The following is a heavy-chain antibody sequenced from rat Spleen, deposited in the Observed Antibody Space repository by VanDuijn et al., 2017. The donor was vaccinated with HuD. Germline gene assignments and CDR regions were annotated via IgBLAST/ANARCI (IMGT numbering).Heavy chain of an antibody. Sequence: QVQLKESGPGLVQPSQTLSLTCTVSGFSLTSNSVHWVRQPPGKGLEWMGGIWDDETTDYNSALKSRLTISRDTSKSQVFLKMNRLQTDDTAIYFCIRDFGDYWGQGVMVTVSS. V-gene: IGHV2-1*01. J-gene: IGHJ2*01. CDR3: IRDFGDY. D-gene: IGHD4-3*01. CDR1: GFSLTSNS. CDR2: IWDDETT.